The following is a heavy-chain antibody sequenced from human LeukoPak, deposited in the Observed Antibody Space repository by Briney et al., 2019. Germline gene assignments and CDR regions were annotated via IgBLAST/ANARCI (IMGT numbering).Heavy chain of an antibody. CDR2: IYYSGST. D-gene: IGHD6-19*01. V-gene: IGHV4-39*07. J-gene: IGHJ5*02. Sequence: PSETLSLTCTVSGGSISSSSYYWGWIRQPPGKGLEWIGSIYYSGSTYYNPSLKSRVTISVDTSKNQFSLKLSSVTAADTAVYYCATYGYSSGWYNWFDPWGQGTLVTVSS. CDR3: ATYGYSSGWYNWFDP. CDR1: GGSISSSSYY.